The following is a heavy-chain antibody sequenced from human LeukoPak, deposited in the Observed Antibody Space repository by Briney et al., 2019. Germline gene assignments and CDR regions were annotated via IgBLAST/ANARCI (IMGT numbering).Heavy chain of an antibody. CDR1: GGSISSGDYS. D-gene: IGHD6-13*01. Sequence: SETLSLTCAVPGGSISSGDYSWSWIRQPPGKGLEWIGYIYHSGSTYYNPSLKSRVIISVDRSKNQFSLRMTSVTAADTAVYYCARGRSSSWYEAVFFDYWGQGTLVIVSS. V-gene: IGHV4-30-2*01. CDR3: ARGRSSSWYEAVFFDY. CDR2: IYHSGST. J-gene: IGHJ4*02.